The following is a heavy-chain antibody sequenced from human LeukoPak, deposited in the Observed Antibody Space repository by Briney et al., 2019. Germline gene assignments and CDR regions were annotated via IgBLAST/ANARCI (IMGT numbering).Heavy chain of an antibody. J-gene: IGHJ5*02. D-gene: IGHD3-10*01. CDR2: FSFGDSDS. V-gene: IGHV5-51*01. Sequence: GESLKISCKGSGYSFTSYWIGWVRQMPGKGLEWMGIFSFGDSDSRYSPSFQGQVTISVDKSINTAYLQWSSLKASDTAMYYCALNYYGDWFDPWGQGTLVTVSS. CDR1: GYSFTSYW. CDR3: ALNYYGDWFDP.